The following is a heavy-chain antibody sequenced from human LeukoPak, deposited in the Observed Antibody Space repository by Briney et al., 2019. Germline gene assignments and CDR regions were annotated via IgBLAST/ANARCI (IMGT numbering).Heavy chain of an antibody. CDR2: IYHRANT. D-gene: IGHD6-13*01. CDR3: ARISGYSSSWYIWFDP. Sequence: PSETLSLTCIVSGAAMTSYHWNWIRQTPGKRLEWIGYIYHRANTNFITSYSSSLRSRVSMSVDMSKNHFSLKLSSVTAADTAVYYCARISGYSSSWYIWFDPWGQGTLVTVSS. CDR1: GAAMTSYH. V-gene: IGHV4-59*12. J-gene: IGHJ5*02.